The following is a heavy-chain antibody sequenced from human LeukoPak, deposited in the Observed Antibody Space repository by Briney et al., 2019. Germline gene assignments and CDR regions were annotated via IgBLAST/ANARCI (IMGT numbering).Heavy chain of an antibody. CDR2: IYYSGST. D-gene: IGHD6-13*01. V-gene: IGHV4-39*07. CDR3: ARVSSSWLPDDD. J-gene: IGHJ4*02. Sequence: PSETLSLTCTVSGGSISSSSYYWGWIRQPPGKGLEWIGSIYYSGSTYYNPSLKSRVTISVDTSKNQFSLKLSSVTAADTAVYYCARVSSSWLPDDDWGQGTLVTVSS. CDR1: GGSISSSSYY.